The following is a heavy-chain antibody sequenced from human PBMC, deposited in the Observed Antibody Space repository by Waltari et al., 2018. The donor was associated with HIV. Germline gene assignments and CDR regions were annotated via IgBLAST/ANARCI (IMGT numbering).Heavy chain of an antibody. Sequence: VRLDQCGSGLLNPSQTLSLTSAAYGGSFKAYFWTWVCRTPGRGLEWIGDVNYRGDTNYNPSLKSRASLSSDTSKNQFSLRLTSLTAADSATYYCARAYNSGPTPHNYYYYGIDVWGRGTTVIVSS. CDR2: VNYRGDT. CDR1: GGSFKAYF. J-gene: IGHJ6*02. V-gene: IGHV4-34*01. D-gene: IGHD6-19*01. CDR3: ARAYNSGPTPHNYYYYGIDV.